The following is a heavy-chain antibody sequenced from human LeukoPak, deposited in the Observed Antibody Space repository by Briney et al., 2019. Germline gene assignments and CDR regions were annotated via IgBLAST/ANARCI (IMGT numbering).Heavy chain of an antibody. V-gene: IGHV1-2*04. CDR1: GYTFTGYY. D-gene: IGHD2-2*01. J-gene: IGHJ4*02. CDR2: INPNSGGT. Sequence: APVKVSCKASGYTFTGYYMHWVRQAPGQGLEWMGWINPNSGGTNYAQKFQGWVTMTRNTSISTAYMELSRLRSDDTAVYYCARVGYCSSTSCYDGYFDYWGQGTLVTVSS. CDR3: ARVGYCSSTSCYDGYFDY.